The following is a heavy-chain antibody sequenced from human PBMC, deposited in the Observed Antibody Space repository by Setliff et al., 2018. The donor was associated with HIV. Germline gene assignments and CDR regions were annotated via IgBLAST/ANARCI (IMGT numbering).Heavy chain of an antibody. CDR2: IYNTGST. CDR1: GGSISTSNW. V-gene: IGHV4-28*03. CDR3: ARGRGSSSSWPIDY. D-gene: IGHD6-13*01. J-gene: IGHJ4*02. Sequence: SETLSLTCTVSGGSISTSNWWGWIRQTPGRGLEWIGYIYNTGSTYHSPSLESRVTISIDTSKNQFSLKLSSVTAADTAVYFCARGRGSSSSWPIDYWGQGTLVTVSS.